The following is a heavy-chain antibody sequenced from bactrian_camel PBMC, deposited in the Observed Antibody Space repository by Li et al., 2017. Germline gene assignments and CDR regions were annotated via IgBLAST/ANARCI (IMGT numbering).Heavy chain of an antibody. CDR3: AAIESSTGSRCYPNWKHDYGY. Sequence: VQLVESGGGSVQTGGSLALSCVAAKLTYSSNCMGWFRQAPGKEREGVASIYSGGGGYMAYVDSVKGRFTISRDNDKNTMYLEMKSLKPEDTAMYYCAAIESSTGSRCYPNWKHDYGYWGYGTQVTVS. D-gene: IGHD3*01. CDR1: KLTYSSNC. V-gene: IGHV3S31*01. J-gene: IGHJ6*01. CDR2: IYSGGGGYM.